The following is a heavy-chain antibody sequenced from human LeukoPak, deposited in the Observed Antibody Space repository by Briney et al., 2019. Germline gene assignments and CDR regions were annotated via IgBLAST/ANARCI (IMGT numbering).Heavy chain of an antibody. D-gene: IGHD6-25*01. Sequence: GASVKVSCKASGYTFTSYGISWVRQAPGQGLEWMGWISAYNGNTNYAQKLQGRVTMTTDTSTSTAYMELRSLRSDDTAVYYCARDRRLYSSEVRWFDPWGQGTLVTVSS. V-gene: IGHV1-18*01. CDR1: GYTFTSYG. CDR3: ARDRRLYSSEVRWFDP. CDR2: ISAYNGNT. J-gene: IGHJ5*02.